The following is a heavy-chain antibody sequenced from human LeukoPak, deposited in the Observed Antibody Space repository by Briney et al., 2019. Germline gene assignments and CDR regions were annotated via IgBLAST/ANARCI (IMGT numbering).Heavy chain of an antibody. CDR1: GGSISSGGYY. J-gene: IGHJ5*02. V-gene: IGHV4-31*03. Sequence: SETLSLTCTVSGGSISSGGYYWSWIRQHPGKGLEWIGYIYYSGSTYYNPSLKSRVTISVDTSKNQFSLKLSSVTAADTAVYYCARYPAVSGYGSGSYWVNWFDPWGQGTLVTVSS. CDR2: IYYSGST. D-gene: IGHD3-10*01. CDR3: ARYPAVSGYGSGSYWVNWFDP.